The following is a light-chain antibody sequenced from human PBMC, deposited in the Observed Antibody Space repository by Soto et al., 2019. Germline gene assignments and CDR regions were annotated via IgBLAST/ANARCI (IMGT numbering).Light chain of an antibody. J-gene: IGLJ2*01. CDR1: NIGSKS. CDR2: YDV. CDR3: QVWDSDSDLPVV. Sequence: SYELTQPPSVSVAPGKTARITCGRNNIGSKSVHWYQQKPGQAPVLVIYYDVDRPSGIPERFSGSNSGNTATLTISRVGAGDEADYYCQVWDSDSDLPVVLGGGTKLTVL. V-gene: IGLV3-21*04.